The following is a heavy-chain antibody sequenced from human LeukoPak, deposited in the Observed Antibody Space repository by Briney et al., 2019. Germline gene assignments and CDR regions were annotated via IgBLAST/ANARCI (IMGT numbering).Heavy chain of an antibody. CDR2: MYHSGST. D-gene: IGHD3-10*01. V-gene: IGHV4-38-2*02. CDR1: GYSISSGHY. J-gene: IGHJ5*02. CDR3: ARGPRFGELLWHWFDP. Sequence: SETLSLTCTVSGYSISSGHYWGWIRQPPGKGLEWIGSMYHSGSTYYNPPLKSRVTISEDTSKNQLSLKLRSVTAADTAVYYCARGPRFGELLWHWFDPWGQGTLVTVSS.